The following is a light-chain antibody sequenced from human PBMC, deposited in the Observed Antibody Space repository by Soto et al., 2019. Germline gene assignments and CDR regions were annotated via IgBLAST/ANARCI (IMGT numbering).Light chain of an antibody. V-gene: IGKV1-39*01. CDR1: QSISRD. J-gene: IGKJ4*01. CDR2: AAS. Sequence: DIQMTQSPFSLSASVGDRVTITCRASQSISRDLNWYQQKPGKAPNLLIYAASTLESGVPSRFSGSGSRTDFTLTISSLQLEDFATYYCQQNYSTPLAFGGGTKVDI. CDR3: QQNYSTPLA.